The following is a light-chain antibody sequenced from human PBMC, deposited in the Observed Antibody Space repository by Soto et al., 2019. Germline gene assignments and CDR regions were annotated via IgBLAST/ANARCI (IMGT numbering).Light chain of an antibody. CDR2: AAS. J-gene: IGKJ1*01. Sequence: DIQMTQSPSSLSASVGDRVTITCRASQGISTYLAWYQQKPGKVPSLLIYAASTLHPGVTSRLSGSGSGTDFTITISSLQPEDVATYYCQQYNGAPRAFGQGTKVEIK. V-gene: IGKV1-27*01. CDR3: QQYNGAPRA. CDR1: QGISTY.